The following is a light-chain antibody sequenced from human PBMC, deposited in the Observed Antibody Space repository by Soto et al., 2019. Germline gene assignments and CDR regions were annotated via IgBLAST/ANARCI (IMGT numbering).Light chain of an antibody. CDR2: DDN. V-gene: IGLV1-51*01. CDR3: GSWDSSLSAYV. Sequence: QSVLTQPPSVSAAPGQKGTISCSGSSSNIGGNSVSWYQQLPGPDTKLLIYDDNKRPSGIPDRFSGSKSGTSATLGITGFQTGDEADYYCGSWDSSLSAYVFGTGTKVTVL. CDR1: SSNIGGNS. J-gene: IGLJ1*01.